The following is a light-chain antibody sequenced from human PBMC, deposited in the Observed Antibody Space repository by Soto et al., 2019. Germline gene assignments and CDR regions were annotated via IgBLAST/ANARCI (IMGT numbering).Light chain of an antibody. Sequence: QSALTQPASVSGSPGQSITISCTGTSSDVGGYNYVSWYQQHPGKAPKLMIYDVSNRPSGVSNRFSGSKPGNTASLTISGLQAEDEADYYCSSYTSSITPYVFGTGTKLTVL. J-gene: IGLJ1*01. CDR2: DVS. CDR3: SSYTSSITPYV. CDR1: SSDVGGYNY. V-gene: IGLV2-14*01.